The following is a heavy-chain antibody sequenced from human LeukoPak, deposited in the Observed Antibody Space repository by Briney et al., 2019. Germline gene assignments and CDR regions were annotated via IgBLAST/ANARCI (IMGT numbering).Heavy chain of an antibody. D-gene: IGHD3-10*01. V-gene: IGHV3-30*02. J-gene: IGHJ4*02. CDR3: AKDGTYYYGSGSYCFDY. Sequence: PGGSLRLSCAAPGFTFSSYGMPWVRQAPGKGLEWVAFIRYDGSNKYYADSVKGRFTISRDNSKNTLYLQMNSLRAEDTAVYYCAKDGTYYYGSGSYCFDYWGQGTLVTVSS. CDR2: IRYDGSNK. CDR1: GFTFSSYG.